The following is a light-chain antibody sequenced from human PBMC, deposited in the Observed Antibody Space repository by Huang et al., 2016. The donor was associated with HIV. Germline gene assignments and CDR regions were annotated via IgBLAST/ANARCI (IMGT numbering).Light chain of an antibody. CDR3: QQYNTYWYT. V-gene: IGKV1-5*03. CDR2: RAS. CDR1: QNINTW. Sequence: DIQMTQSPSTLSASVGDRVTIICRARQNINTWLAWYQQKPGKAPDLLIYRASSLQVGVPSRFTGSGSGTVFTRTITSLQPDDLGTYYCQQYNTYWYTFGQGTELEI. J-gene: IGKJ2*01.